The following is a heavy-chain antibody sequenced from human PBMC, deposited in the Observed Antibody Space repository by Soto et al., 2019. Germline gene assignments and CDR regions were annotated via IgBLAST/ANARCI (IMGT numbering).Heavy chain of an antibody. CDR3: ARHGRNYDILTGYYNGRHFDY. Sequence: PSETLSLTCTVPGGSISSYYWSWIRQPPGKGLEWIGFIYYSGSTNYNPSLKSRVTISVDTSKNQFSLKLSSVTAADTAVYYCARHGRNYDILTGYYNGRHFDYWGQRTLVTVSS. V-gene: IGHV4-59*08. J-gene: IGHJ4*02. D-gene: IGHD3-9*01. CDR1: GGSISSYY. CDR2: IYYSGST.